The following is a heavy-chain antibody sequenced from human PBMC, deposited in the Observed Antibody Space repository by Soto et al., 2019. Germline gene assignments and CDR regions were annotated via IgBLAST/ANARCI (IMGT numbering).Heavy chain of an antibody. J-gene: IGHJ6*03. V-gene: IGHV1-18*01. CDR1: GYTFTSYG. CDR2: ISAYNGNT. CDR3: ARDSLRFLEWLITLDYYYYMGV. Sequence: ASVKVSCKASGYTFTSYGISWVRQAPGQGLEWMGWISAYNGNTNYAQKLQGRVTMTTDTSTSTAYMELRSLRSDDTAVYYCARDSLRFLEWLITLDYYYYMGVWGKGTTVT. D-gene: IGHD3-3*01.